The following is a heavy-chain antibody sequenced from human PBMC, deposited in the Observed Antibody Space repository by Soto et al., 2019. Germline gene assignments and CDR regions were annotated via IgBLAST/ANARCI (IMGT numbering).Heavy chain of an antibody. J-gene: IGHJ4*02. D-gene: IGHD4-17*01. CDR1: GFRFSDYG. CDR2: MSFDGTYK. Sequence: QVQLAESGGGVVQPGGSLRLSCVGSGFRFSDYGMHWVRQAPGKGLEWVAMMSFDGTYKYYADSVKGRFIISRDNSKNTLYLEMNSLRAEDTAVYYCAKDSRDGEYNSVSAFWGQGTLVTVSS. V-gene: IGHV3-30*18. CDR3: AKDSRDGEYNSVSAF.